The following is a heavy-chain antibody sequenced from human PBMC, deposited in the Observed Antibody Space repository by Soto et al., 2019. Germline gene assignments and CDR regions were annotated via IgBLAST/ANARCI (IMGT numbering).Heavy chain of an antibody. Sequence: EVQLVESGGGLVQPGGSRRVSCAVSGFTFRSFWMSWVRQAPGKGLEWVATINEDGSEIYYVDSVKGRFTISRDNAKNSLYLKMRSLSAEDTAVYFCARDIGFDYVYWGQGPRVTVSS. V-gene: IGHV3-7*01. CDR3: ARDIGFDYVY. D-gene: IGHD3-16*01. CDR1: GFTFRSFW. CDR2: INEDGSEI. J-gene: IGHJ4*02.